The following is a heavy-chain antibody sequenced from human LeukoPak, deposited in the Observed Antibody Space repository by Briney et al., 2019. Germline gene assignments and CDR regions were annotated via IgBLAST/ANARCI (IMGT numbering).Heavy chain of an antibody. CDR1: GYTFTSYY. D-gene: IGHD2-2*01. CDR3: ASGRHRSYQLLSYYYYGMDV. J-gene: IGHJ6*02. CDR2: INPSGGST. V-gene: IGHV1-46*01. Sequence: ASVRVSCKASGYTFTSYYMHWVRQAPGQGLEWVGIINPSGGSTSYAQKFQGRVTITADESTSTAYLELSSLRSEDTAVYYCASGRHRSYQLLSYYYYGMDVWGQGTTVTVSS.